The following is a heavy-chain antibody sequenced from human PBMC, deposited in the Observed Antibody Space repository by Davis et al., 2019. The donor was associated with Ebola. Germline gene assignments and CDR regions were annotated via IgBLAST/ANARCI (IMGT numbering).Heavy chain of an antibody. CDR2: ISAYNGHT. J-gene: IGHJ6*02. Sequence: ASVKVSCKASGYTFNSHGISWVRQAPGQGLEWMAWISAYNGHTNYAQKFQGRLTLTTDTSTSTAYMELRSLRSDDTAVYYCAREWLRSAYYYYYGMDVWGQGTTVTVSS. CDR3: AREWLRSAYYYYYGMDV. D-gene: IGHD5-12*01. V-gene: IGHV1-18*01. CDR1: GYTFNSHG.